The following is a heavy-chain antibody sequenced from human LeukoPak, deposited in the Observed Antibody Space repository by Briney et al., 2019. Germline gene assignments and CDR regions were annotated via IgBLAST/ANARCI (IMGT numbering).Heavy chain of an antibody. Sequence: SETLSLTCTVSGGSISSSSYYWGWIRQPPGKGLEWIGSIYYSGSTYYNPSLKSRVTISVDTSKNQFSLKLSFVTAADTAVYYCARDLPAMVSHFDLWGQGTLGPVFS. V-gene: IGHV4-39*07. CDR1: GGSISSSSYY. CDR3: ARDLPAMVSHFDL. CDR2: IYYSGST. J-gene: IGHJ4*02. D-gene: IGHD5-18*01.